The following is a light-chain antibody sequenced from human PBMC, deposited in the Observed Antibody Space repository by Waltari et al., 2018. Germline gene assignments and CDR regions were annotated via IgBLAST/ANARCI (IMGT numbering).Light chain of an antibody. CDR2: AAS. V-gene: IGKV1-39*01. J-gene: IGKJ1*01. Sequence: DIQMTQSPASLSASVGDRVTITSRASQTLTSYLNWYQHRPGKPPQLLIFAASRLQNGVPSRFSGSGSGTTFSLTISNVQPEDFATYFCQQTYSSPPWTFGQGTKVEIK. CDR3: QQTYSSPPWT. CDR1: QTLTSY.